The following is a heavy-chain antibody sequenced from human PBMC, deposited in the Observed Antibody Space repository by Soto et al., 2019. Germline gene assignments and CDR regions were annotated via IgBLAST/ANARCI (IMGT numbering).Heavy chain of an antibody. V-gene: IGHV3-48*03. CDR1: GFTFSSYE. CDR2: ISSSGSTI. CDR3: ARAAPDYYDSSGYYSTFDY. Sequence: GGSLRLSCAASGFTFSSYEMNWVRQAPGKGLEWVSYISSSGSTIYYADSVKGRFTISRDNAKNSLYLQMNSLRAEDTAVYYCARAAPDYYDSSGYYSTFDYWGQGTLVTVSS. D-gene: IGHD3-22*01. J-gene: IGHJ4*02.